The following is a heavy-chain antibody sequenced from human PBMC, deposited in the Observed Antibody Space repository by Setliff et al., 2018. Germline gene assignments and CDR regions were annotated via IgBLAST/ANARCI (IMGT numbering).Heavy chain of an antibody. CDR3: ARGRVVGATAPRYNY. J-gene: IGHJ4*02. Sequence: ASVKVSCKASGYMLSSYYMHWVRQAPGQGLEWMGMLNPHDGNTTYAEEFEGRVTMTRDTATSTVFLELRSLKSEDTAVFFCARGRVVGATAPRYNYWGQGTQVTSP. CDR1: GYMLSSYY. V-gene: IGHV1-46*01. D-gene: IGHD1-26*01. CDR2: LNPHDGNT.